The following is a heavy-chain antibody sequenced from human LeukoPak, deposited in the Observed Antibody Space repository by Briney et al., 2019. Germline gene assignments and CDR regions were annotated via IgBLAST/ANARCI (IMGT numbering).Heavy chain of an antibody. CDR3: ARGLTRGYSGYASY. J-gene: IGHJ4*02. CDR2: ILYDGSNK. D-gene: IGHD5-12*01. CDR1: GFTFSSYG. Sequence: PGGSLRLSCAASGFTFSSYGMHWVRQAPGKGLEWVAVILYDGSNKYYADSVKGRFTISRDNSKNTLYLQMNSLRAEDTAVYYCARGLTRGYSGYASYWGQGTLVTVSS. V-gene: IGHV3-33*01.